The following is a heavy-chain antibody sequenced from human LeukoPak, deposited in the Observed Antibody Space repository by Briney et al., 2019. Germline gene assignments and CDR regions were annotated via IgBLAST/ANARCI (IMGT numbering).Heavy chain of an antibody. CDR3: AKSRQWLEYYFDY. Sequence: GSSLRLSCAASGFTFSSYGIHWVRQAPGKGLEWVAIISYDGSNKYYADSVKGRFTISRDNSKNTVYLQMNSLRAEDTAVYYCAKSRQWLEYYFDYWGQGTLVTVSS. CDR2: ISYDGSNK. D-gene: IGHD6-19*01. CDR1: GFTFSSYG. J-gene: IGHJ4*02. V-gene: IGHV3-30*18.